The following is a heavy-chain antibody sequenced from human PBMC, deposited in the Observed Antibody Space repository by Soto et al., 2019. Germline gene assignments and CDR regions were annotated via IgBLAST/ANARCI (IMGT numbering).Heavy chain of an antibody. V-gene: IGHV1-2*04. Sequence: QVQLVQSGAEVKKPGASVKVSCKASGYTFTGYYMHWVRQAPGQGLEWMGWINPNSGGTNYAQKFQGWVTMTRDTSISTAYMELSRLRSDDTAVYYCARAGYTEWLVRGSLDYYYGMDVWGQGTTVTVSS. CDR1: GYTFTGYY. CDR3: ARAGYTEWLVRGSLDYYYGMDV. D-gene: IGHD6-19*01. CDR2: INPNSGGT. J-gene: IGHJ6*02.